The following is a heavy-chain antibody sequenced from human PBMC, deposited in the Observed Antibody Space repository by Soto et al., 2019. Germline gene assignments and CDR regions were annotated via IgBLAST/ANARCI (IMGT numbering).Heavy chain of an antibody. CDR1: GRSISSYY. CDR2: IYYSGST. V-gene: IGHV4-59*01. D-gene: IGHD3-3*01. J-gene: IGHJ4*02. Sequence: SETLSLTCTVSGRSISSYYWSWIRQPPGKGLEWIGYIYYSGSTNYNPSLKSRVTISVDTSKNQFSLKLSSVTAADTAVYYCARGGSGSTYWGQGTLVTVSS. CDR3: ARGGSGSTY.